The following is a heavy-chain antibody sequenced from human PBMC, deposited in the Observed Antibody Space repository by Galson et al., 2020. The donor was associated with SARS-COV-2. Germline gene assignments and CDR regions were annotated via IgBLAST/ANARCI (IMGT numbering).Heavy chain of an antibody. V-gene: IGHV3-33*06. CDR2: IWYDGSNK. CDR3: AKDILYGYDSHNVYYYYYYGMDV. CDR1: GFTFSSYG. Sequence: GESLKISCAASGFTFSSYGMHWVRQAPGKGLEWVAVIWYDGSNKYYADSVKGRFTISRDNSKNTLYLQMNSLRAEDTAVYYCAKDILYGYDSHNVYYYYYYGMDVWGQGTTVTVSS. D-gene: IGHD3-3*01. J-gene: IGHJ6*02.